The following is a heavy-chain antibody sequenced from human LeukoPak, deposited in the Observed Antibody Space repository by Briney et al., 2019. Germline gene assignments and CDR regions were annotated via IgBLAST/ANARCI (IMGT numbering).Heavy chain of an antibody. D-gene: IGHD2-21*02. Sequence: ASVKVSCKASGYTFAIYGISWVRQAPGQGLEWMAWISPYDGDTNYAQNFEGRVTMTTETSTSTAYMELRSLRSDDTAIYYCARDYCTRGGDCYKEDLFDPWGQGTLVAVSS. CDR2: ISPYDGDT. CDR1: GYTFAIYG. J-gene: IGHJ5*02. CDR3: ARDYCTRGGDCYKEDLFDP. V-gene: IGHV1-18*01.